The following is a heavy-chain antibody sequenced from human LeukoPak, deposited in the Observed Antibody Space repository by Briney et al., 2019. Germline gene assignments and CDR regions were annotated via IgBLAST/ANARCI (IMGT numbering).Heavy chain of an antibody. D-gene: IGHD4-17*01. CDR2: ISSSSSYT. CDR1: GFTFSDNY. V-gene: IGHV3-11*06. CDR3: ARVLTVTYYYYGMDV. Sequence: PGVSLTLAWAASGFTFSDNYVSWIRQPPGKGLEWVSYISSSSSYTNYAVSVKGRFTISRDHPKNSLYLQMNRLRAEDTAVYYCARVLTVTYYYYGMDVWGEGTTLTVS. J-gene: IGHJ6*02.